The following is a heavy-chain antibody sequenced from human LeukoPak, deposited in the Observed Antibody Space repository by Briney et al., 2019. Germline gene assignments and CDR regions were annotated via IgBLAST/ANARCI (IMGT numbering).Heavy chain of an antibody. V-gene: IGHV4-39*01. CDR3: ARRRIVATIDY. CDR1: GGSISSSGYY. J-gene: IGHJ4*02. CDR2: ISYTGTT. D-gene: IGHD5-12*01. Sequence: SETLSLTCGVSGGSISSSGYYWAWIRQPPGTGREWSGSISYTGTTYYNPSLKCRLTISADRSKNQFSLKLTSVTAADTAVYYCARRRIVATIDYWGQGTLVTVSS.